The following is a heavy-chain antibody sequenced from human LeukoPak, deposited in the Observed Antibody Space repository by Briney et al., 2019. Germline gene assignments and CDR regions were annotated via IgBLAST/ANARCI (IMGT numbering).Heavy chain of an antibody. J-gene: IGHJ6*03. CDR2: ISSSGRTT. CDR1: GFTFSDHY. Sequence: PGGSLRLSCAASGFTFSDHYMSWIRQAPGKGLEWVSYISSSGRTTYYADSVKGRFTISRDNAKDSLYLQMNSLRAEDTAVYYRARLSPYYNMDVWGKGSTVTVSS. CDR3: ARLSPYYNMDV. V-gene: IGHV3-11*01.